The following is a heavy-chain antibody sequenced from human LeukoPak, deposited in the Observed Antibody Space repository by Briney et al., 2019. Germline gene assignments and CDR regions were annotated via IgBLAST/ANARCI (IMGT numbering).Heavy chain of an antibody. J-gene: IGHJ4*02. CDR3: ARGVIVGAPDHFDY. Sequence: PSETLSLTCTVSGGSISSGGYYWSWIRQHPGKGLEWIGYIYYSGSTYYNPSLKSRVTISVDTSKNQFSLKLSSVTAADTAVYYCARGVIVGAPDHFDYWGQGTLVTVSS. D-gene: IGHD1-26*01. CDR1: GGSISSGGYY. V-gene: IGHV4-31*03. CDR2: IYYSGST.